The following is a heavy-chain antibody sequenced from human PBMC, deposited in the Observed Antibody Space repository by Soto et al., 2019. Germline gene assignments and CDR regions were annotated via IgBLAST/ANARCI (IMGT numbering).Heavy chain of an antibody. CDR2: IYYSGST. J-gene: IGHJ5*02. Sequence: QVQLQESGPGLVKPSETLSLTCTVSGDSISSHYWSWVRQPPGKGLEWIGYIYYSGSTNYNPSLKXXVXIXSDTSRNHFSLKLNSVTTADTAVYYCTRDRGVGSNLWGQGTLVTVSS. CDR1: GDSISSHY. CDR3: TRDRGVGSNL. V-gene: IGHV4-59*11. D-gene: IGHD3-10*01.